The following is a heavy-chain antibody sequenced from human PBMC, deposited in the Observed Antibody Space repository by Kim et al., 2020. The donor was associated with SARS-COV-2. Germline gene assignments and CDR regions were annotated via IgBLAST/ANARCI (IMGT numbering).Heavy chain of an antibody. J-gene: IGHJ6*02. D-gene: IGHD3-16*01. Sequence: PSLKSRVTISVDTSKNPFSLKLSSVTAADTAVYYCARSKYGGYYYYGMDVWGQGTTVTVSS. CDR3: ARSKYGGYYYYGMDV. V-gene: IGHV4-34*01.